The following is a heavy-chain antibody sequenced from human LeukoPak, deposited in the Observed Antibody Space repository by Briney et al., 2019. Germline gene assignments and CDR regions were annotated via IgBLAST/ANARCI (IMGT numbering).Heavy chain of an antibody. Sequence: SETLSLTCTVSGGSISTSSYYWGWIRQPPGKGLEWIGSIYYSGSTYYNPSLKSRVTISVDTSKNQFSLRLSSVTAADTAVFYCARLGDYGLHYYYMDVWGKGTTVTISS. V-gene: IGHV4-39*01. CDR1: GGSISTSSYY. CDR3: ARLGDYGLHYYYMDV. J-gene: IGHJ6*03. D-gene: IGHD4/OR15-4a*01. CDR2: IYYSGST.